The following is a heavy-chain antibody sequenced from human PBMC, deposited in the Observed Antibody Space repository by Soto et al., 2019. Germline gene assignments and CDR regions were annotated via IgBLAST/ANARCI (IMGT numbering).Heavy chain of an antibody. CDR2: INAGNGNT. Sequence: ASVKVSCTASGYTFTIYAMHWVRQAPGQRLEWMGWINAGNGNTKYSQKFQGRVTITRDTSVSTAYMELSSLRSEDTAVYYCARDNYYGDYGYYYYGMDVWGQGTTVTVSS. CDR1: GYTFTIYA. CDR3: ARDNYYGDYGYYYYGMDV. V-gene: IGHV1-3*01. D-gene: IGHD4-17*01. J-gene: IGHJ6*02.